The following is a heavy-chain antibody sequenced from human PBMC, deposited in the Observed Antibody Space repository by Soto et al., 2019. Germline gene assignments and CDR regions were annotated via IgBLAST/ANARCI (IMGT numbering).Heavy chain of an antibody. CDR1: GYTFTGYY. CDR2: INPNSGGT. V-gene: IGHV1-2*04. CDR3: AREPRYIIRSSSSPYYYHYGMDV. Sequence: ASVKASCKASGYTFTGYYIHSVRQAPGQGLHWMGWINPNSGGTNYAQKFHVWVTMTRYTSISTAYMELSRLRSDDTAVYYCAREPRYIIRSSSSPYYYHYGMDVWGQGTPVTFSS. J-gene: IGHJ6*02. D-gene: IGHD6-6*01.